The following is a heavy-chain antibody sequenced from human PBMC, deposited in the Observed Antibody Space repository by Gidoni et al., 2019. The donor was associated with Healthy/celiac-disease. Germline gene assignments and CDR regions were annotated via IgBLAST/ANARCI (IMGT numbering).Heavy chain of an antibody. J-gene: IGHJ6*02. V-gene: IGHV1-69*04. CDR2: IIPILGIA. D-gene: IGHD3-10*01. Sequence: VQLVQSGAEVKTPGSSVTVSSQAYGGTLSSSAISWVRQAPGQGLEWMGRIIPILGIANYAQKCQGRVTITADKSTSTADMELSSLRSEDTAVYYCARADMVRGVRFYYGMDVWGQGTTVTVSS. CDR1: GGTLSSSA. CDR3: ARADMVRGVRFYYGMDV.